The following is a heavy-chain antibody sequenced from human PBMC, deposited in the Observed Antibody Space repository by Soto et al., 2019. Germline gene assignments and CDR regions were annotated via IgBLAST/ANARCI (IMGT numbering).Heavy chain of an antibody. Sequence: RASVKVSCKASGGTLSSYAISWVRQAPGQGLEWMGGIIPIFGTANYAQKFQGRVTITADESTSTAYMELSSLRSEDTAVYYCARDPGSGNWNDVTREPQHYYYYGMDVWGQGTTVTVSS. J-gene: IGHJ6*02. CDR1: GGTLSSYA. CDR2: IIPIFGTA. CDR3: ARDPGSGNWNDVTREPQHYYYYGMDV. V-gene: IGHV1-69*13. D-gene: IGHD1-1*01.